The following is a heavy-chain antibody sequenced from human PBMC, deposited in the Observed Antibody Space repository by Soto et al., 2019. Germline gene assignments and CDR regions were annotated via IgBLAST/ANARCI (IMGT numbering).Heavy chain of an antibody. CDR1: GYTFTSYG. J-gene: IGHJ6*03. D-gene: IGHD4-4*01. CDR3: ARRARSTGHYYMDV. Sequence: ASVKVSCKASGYTFTSYGISWVRQAPGQGLEWMGWISAYNGNTNYAQKLQGRVTMTTDTSTSTAYMELRSLRSDDTAVYYCARRARSTGHYYMDVWGKGTTVTVSS. V-gene: IGHV1-18*01. CDR2: ISAYNGNT.